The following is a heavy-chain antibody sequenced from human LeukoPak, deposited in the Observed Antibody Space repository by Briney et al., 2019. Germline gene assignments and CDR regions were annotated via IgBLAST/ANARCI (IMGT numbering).Heavy chain of an antibody. J-gene: IGHJ6*02. CDR2: IIPIFGTA. D-gene: IGHD3-22*01. Sequence: ASVKLSCKASGGTFSSYAISWVRQAPGQGLEWMGGIIPIFGTANYAQKFQGRVTITADESTSTAYMELSSLRSEDTAVYYCASGYYYDSSGYYYYYYYGMDVWGQGTTVTVSS. CDR3: ASGYYYDSSGYYYYYYYGMDV. CDR1: GGTFSSYA. V-gene: IGHV1-69*13.